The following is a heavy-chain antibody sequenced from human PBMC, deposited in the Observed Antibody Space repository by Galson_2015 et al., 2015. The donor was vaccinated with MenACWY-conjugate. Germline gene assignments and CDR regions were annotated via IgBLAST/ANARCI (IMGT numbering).Heavy chain of an antibody. CDR1: GFTFSSYW. CDR3: ARFASGTFFTMDY. Sequence: SLRLSCAASGFTFSSYWMSWVRQPPGKGLEWVANIKQDGREKSYVDSVKGRFTISRDNARNSLFLQMNSLRAEDTAVYYCARFASGTFFTMDYWGQGSVVTVSS. CDR2: IKQDGREK. J-gene: IGHJ4*02. D-gene: IGHD3-10*01. V-gene: IGHV3-7*03.